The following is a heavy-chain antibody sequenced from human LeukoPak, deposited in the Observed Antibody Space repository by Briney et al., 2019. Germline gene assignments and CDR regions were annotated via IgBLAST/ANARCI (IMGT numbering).Heavy chain of an antibody. CDR3: ARKSGYCTNGVCYHYFDY. CDR2: MNPNSGNT. CDR1: GYTFKNYD. Sequence: ASVKVSCKASGYTFKNYDINWVRQATGQGLEWMGWMNPNSGNTGFAQKFQDRVSMTRDTSINTAYMELTSLRSGDTAVYYCARKSGYCTNGVCYHYFDYWGQGTLVTVSS. D-gene: IGHD2-8*01. V-gene: IGHV1-8*02. J-gene: IGHJ4*02.